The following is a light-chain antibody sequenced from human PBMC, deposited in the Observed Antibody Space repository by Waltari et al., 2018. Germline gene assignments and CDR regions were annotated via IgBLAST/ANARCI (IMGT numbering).Light chain of an antibody. Sequence: QSALTQPASVSGSPGQSITISCSGTSNDIGSYNYISWYQQHPGRAPKLMIYDVSDRPSGLSDRFSGSKSGNTASLSISGLQAEDEADDNCSSYTSSGTLVFGGGTKLTVL. CDR1: SNDIGSYNY. CDR2: DVS. V-gene: IGLV2-14*03. CDR3: SSYTSSGTLV. J-gene: IGLJ2*01.